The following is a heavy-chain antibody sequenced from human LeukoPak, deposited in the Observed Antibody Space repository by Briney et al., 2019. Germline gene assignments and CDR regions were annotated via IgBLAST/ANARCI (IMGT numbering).Heavy chain of an antibody. V-gene: IGHV4-39*01. CDR2: INYSGTI. CDR3: ARLFDS. Sequence: SETLSLTCTVSGGAVSNDNFYWGWVRQPPGKGLEWVASINYSGTIYYNPSLRSRVSISVDTSRTQFFLRLNSVTAADTAVYYCARLFDSWGQGTLVTVSS. CDR1: GGAVSNDNFY. J-gene: IGHJ4*02.